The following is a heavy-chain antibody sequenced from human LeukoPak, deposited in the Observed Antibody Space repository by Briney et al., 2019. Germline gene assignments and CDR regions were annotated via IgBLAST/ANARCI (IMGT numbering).Heavy chain of an antibody. CDR1: GFTFSSRDW. Sequence: GGSLRLSCVASGFTFSSRDWMTWVRQAPGKGLEWVANIKQDGSEKNYVDSVKGRFTISKDNAKNSVDLQMNSLRAEDTAVYYCAKVPDYYGSGRYHWGQGTLVTVSS. CDR2: IKQDGSEK. CDR3: AKVPDYYGSGRYH. D-gene: IGHD3-10*01. V-gene: IGHV3-7*01. J-gene: IGHJ4*02.